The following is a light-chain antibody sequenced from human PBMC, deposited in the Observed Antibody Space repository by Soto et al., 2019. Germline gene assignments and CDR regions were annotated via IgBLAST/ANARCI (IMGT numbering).Light chain of an antibody. CDR1: QTINNR. Sequence: NQRTLTPPTMFAYVGDRVLIPCRASQTINNRLAWYQQKPGKAPKFLIYDVSTLESGVPSRFSGSGSGTEFTLTISILQPDDFATYYCQQYDSFWTMFGQGTDV. V-gene: IGKV1-5*01. J-gene: IGKJ1*01. CDR2: DVS. CDR3: QQYDSFWTM.